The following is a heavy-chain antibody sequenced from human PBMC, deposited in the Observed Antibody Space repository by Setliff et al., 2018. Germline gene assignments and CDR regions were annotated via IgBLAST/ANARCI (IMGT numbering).Heavy chain of an antibody. J-gene: IGHJ4*02. CDR2: ISAYNGNT. D-gene: IGHD3-22*01. CDR1: GYTFTSYG. CDR3: ARDHHSAYYYDSSGLGNDY. V-gene: IGHV1-18*01. Sequence: ASVKVSCKASGYTFTSYGISWVRQAPGRGLEWMGWISAYNGNTNYAQKLQGRVTMTTGTSTSTAYMELRSLRSDDTAVYYCARDHHSAYYYDSSGLGNDYWGQGTLVTVA.